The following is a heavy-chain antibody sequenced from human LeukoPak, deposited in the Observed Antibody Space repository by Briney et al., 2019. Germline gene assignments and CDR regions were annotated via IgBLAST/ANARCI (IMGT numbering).Heavy chain of an antibody. Sequence: SETLCLTCAVSGGSISSYYWSWIRQPAGKGLEWIGRIYTSGSTNYNPSLKSRVTMSVDTSKNQFSLKLSSVTAADTAVYYCAREEREYCGGDCNDAFDIWGQGTMVTVSS. V-gene: IGHV4-4*07. CDR1: GGSISSYY. J-gene: IGHJ3*02. CDR3: AREEREYCGGDCNDAFDI. CDR2: IYTSGST. D-gene: IGHD2-21*02.